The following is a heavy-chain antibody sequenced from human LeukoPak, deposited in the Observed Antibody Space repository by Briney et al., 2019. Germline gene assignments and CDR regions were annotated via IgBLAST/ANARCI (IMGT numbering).Heavy chain of an antibody. Sequence: GGSLRLSCAVSGFTFSSYWMHWVRQAPGKGLVWVSRVNSDGSSTTYANSVKGRFTISRDNAKNTLYLQMNSLRAEDTAVYYCARSPNCGGDCSWGQGTLVTVSS. V-gene: IGHV3-74*03. CDR2: VNSDGSST. CDR1: GFTFSSYW. CDR3: ARSPNCGGDCS. D-gene: IGHD2-21*02. J-gene: IGHJ5*02.